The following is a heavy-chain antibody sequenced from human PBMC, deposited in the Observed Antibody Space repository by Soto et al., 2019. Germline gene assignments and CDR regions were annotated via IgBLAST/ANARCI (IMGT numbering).Heavy chain of an antibody. CDR3: ARKGELDC. Sequence: QLQLQESGPGLVKPSQTLSLTCTVSGGSISSGDYYWSWSRQPPGKGLEVIGYILYSGTTNYNPSPESRLTIAVDTFKNQFSIKLTSVTAADTAVYYCARKGELDCWGRGNLVTVS. D-gene: IGHD2-21*01. J-gene: IGHJ4*02. CDR1: GGSISSGDYY. CDR2: ILYSGTT. V-gene: IGHV4-30-4*01.